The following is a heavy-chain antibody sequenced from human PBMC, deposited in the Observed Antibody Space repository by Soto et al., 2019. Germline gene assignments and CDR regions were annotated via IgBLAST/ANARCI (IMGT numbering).Heavy chain of an antibody. CDR1: GFTFSSYA. J-gene: IGHJ3*02. Sequence: LRLSCAASGFTFSSYAMSWVRQAPGKGLEWVSAISGSGGSAYYADSVKGRFTISRDNSKNTLYLQMNSLRAEDTAVYYCAKDSPEYCSGGSCYSYAFDIWGQGTMVTVSS. CDR3: AKDSPEYCSGGSCYSYAFDI. D-gene: IGHD2-15*01. V-gene: IGHV3-23*01. CDR2: ISGSGGSA.